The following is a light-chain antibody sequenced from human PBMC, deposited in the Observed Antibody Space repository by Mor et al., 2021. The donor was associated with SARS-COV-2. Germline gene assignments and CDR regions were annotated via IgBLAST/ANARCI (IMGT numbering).Light chain of an antibody. Sequence: SQGVSSSLAWYQQKPGQAPRLLIYGASTGATGIPARFSGSGSGTEFTLTISSLQSEDFAVYYCQQYNNWPYTFGQG. CDR3: QQYNNWPYT. CDR1: QGVSSS. J-gene: IGKJ2*01. CDR2: GAS. V-gene: IGKV3-15*01.